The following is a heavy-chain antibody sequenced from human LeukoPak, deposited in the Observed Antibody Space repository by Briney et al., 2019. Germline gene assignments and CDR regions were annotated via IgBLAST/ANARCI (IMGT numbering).Heavy chain of an antibody. CDR2: IIPMYGTT. CDR3: ARDWDSSSRVGY. CDR1: GGTFSSYA. Sequence: SVTVSCKASGGTFSSYAFNWVRQAPGQGLEWMGGIIPMYGTTNYAQKFQGRVTITADESTSTAYMELSSLRSEDTAVYYCARDWDSSSRVGYWGQGTLVTVSS. J-gene: IGHJ4*02. V-gene: IGHV1-69*13. D-gene: IGHD6-13*01.